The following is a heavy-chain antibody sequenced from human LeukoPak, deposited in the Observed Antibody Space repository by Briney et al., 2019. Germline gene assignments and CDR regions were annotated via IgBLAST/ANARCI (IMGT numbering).Heavy chain of an antibody. CDR3: ARDRDYYGSGSYGYCDS. CDR1: GGSVSSADQY. V-gene: IGHV4-30-4*01. Sequence: SETLSLTGTVSGGSVSSADQYWSWIRQPPGKGLEWIGYIYYSGSTFYNPSLKSRITISLDTSKNQFSLKLSSVTAADTAVYYCARDRDYYGSGSYGYCDSWGQGTLVTVSS. CDR2: IYYSGST. D-gene: IGHD3-10*01. J-gene: IGHJ4*02.